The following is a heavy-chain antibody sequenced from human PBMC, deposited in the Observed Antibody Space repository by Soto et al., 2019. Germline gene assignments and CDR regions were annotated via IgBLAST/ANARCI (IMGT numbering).Heavy chain of an antibody. J-gene: IGHJ5*02. V-gene: IGHV4-59*01. CDR3: GSVRPSGYVLS. Sequence: SETLSLTCPVSGGPLSSDYWTWIRQSTGKGLEWIGYVYFSGNTNYNPALKSRVTISIDTSKNQFSLRLASVTAAETAFYYCGSVRPSGYVLSWGQGTLVTF. D-gene: IGHD6-25*01. CDR1: GGPLSSDY. CDR2: VYFSGNT.